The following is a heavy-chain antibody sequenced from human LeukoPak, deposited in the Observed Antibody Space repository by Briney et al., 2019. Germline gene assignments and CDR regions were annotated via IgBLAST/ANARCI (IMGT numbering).Heavy chain of an antibody. CDR3: TTESNGGSDS. D-gene: IGHD4-23*01. V-gene: IGHV3-15*01. CDR1: GFSFSSAW. J-gene: IGHJ4*02. Sequence: GGSLRLSCAASGFSFSSAWMSWVRQAPGKGLDWVGRIKSKTDGGTADYAAPVKGRFTISRDDSKDTLYLQMNSLKTEDTAVYYCTTESNGGSDSWGRGTLVTVSS. CDR2: IKSKTDGGTA.